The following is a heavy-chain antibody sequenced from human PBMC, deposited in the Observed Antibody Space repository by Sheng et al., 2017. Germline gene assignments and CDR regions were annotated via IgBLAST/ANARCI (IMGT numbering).Heavy chain of an antibody. V-gene: IGHV4-34*01. J-gene: IGHJ4*02. Sequence: QVQLQQWGAGLLKPSETLSLTCAVYGGSFSGYYWSWIRQPPGKGLEWIGEINHSGSTNYNPSLKSRVTISVDTSKNQFSLKLSSVTAADTAVYYCASGLEWLSNIHYFDYWGQGTLVTVSS. D-gene: IGHD3-3*01. CDR1: GGSFSGYY. CDR2: INHSGST. CDR3: ASGLEWLSNIHYFDY.